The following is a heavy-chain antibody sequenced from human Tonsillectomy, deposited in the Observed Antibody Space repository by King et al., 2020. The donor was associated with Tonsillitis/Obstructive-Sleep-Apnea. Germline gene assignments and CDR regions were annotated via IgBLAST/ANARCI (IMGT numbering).Heavy chain of an antibody. CDR2: IRGKGNNYAT. CDR3: TGSSSGY. V-gene: IGHV3-73*02. D-gene: IGHD6-6*01. Sequence: VQLVESGGGSVQPGGSLKLSCAASGFTFSGAAMHWVRPASGEGLEWVGHIRGKGNNYATAYAESVKGRFTISRDDSKNTAYLQMNSLKTEDTAVYYCTGSSSGYWGQGTLVPVSS. CDR1: GFTFSGAA. J-gene: IGHJ4*02.